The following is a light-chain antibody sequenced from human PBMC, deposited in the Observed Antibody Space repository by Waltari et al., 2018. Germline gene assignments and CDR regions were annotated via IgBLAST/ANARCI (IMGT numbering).Light chain of an antibody. J-gene: IGKJ1*01. CDR1: QSVSSSF. CDR2: GAS. CDR3: QQYGSSPGT. V-gene: IGKV3-20*01. Sequence: EIVLTQSPGTLTVSPGDRATLSCRASQSVSSSFLAWYQQKPGQAPRLLIYGASSRATGIPDRFSGSGSGTDFTLTISRLEPEDFAVYYCQQYGSSPGTFGQGTKVEIK.